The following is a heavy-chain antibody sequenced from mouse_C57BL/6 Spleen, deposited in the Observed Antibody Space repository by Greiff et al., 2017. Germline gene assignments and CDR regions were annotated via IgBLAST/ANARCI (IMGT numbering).Heavy chain of an antibody. CDR3: ARRDLGPDPSFAY. CDR2: IDPSDSYT. J-gene: IGHJ3*01. CDR1: GYTFTSYW. D-gene: IGHD3-3*01. Sequence: QVQLQQPGAELVMPGASVKLFCKASGYTFTSYWMHWVKQRPGQGLEWIGEIDPSDSYTNYNQKFKGKSTLTVDKSSNTAYMQLSSLTSEDSAVYDWARRDLGPDPSFAYWGQGTLVTVSA. V-gene: IGHV1-69*01.